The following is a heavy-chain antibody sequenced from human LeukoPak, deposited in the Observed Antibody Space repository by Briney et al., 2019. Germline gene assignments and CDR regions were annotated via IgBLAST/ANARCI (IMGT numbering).Heavy chain of an antibody. CDR3: ATLSAAALDY. D-gene: IGHD6-13*01. CDR1: RFTFSTHW. J-gene: IGHJ4*02. V-gene: IGHV3-7*01. CDR2: IKPDGSEK. Sequence: GGSLRLSCLGSRFTFSTHWINWVRQTPGKGLEWVANIKPDGSEKIYLDSVRGRFTISRDNAKNSVYRQMNSLRAEVTAVYYCATLSAAALDYWGQGSLVTVSS.